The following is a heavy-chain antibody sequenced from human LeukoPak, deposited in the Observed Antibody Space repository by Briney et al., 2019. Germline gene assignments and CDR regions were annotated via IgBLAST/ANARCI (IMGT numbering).Heavy chain of an antibody. CDR3: ARGEYYYYGMDV. Sequence: SETLSLTCTVSGGSISSYYWSWIRPPPGKGLEWIGYIYYSGSTNYNPSLKSRVTISVDTSKNQFSLKLSSVTAADTAVYYCARGEYYYYGMDVWGQGTTVTVSS. CDR1: GGSISSYY. V-gene: IGHV4-59*01. CDR2: IYYSGST. J-gene: IGHJ6*02.